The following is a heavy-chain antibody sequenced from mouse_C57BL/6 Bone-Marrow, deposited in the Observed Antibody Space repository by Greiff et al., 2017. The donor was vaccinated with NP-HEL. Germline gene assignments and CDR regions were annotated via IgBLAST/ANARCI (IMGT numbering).Heavy chain of an antibody. CDR2: INPNNGGT. CDR1: GYTFTDYN. CDR3: ARQDYDDGEFAF. D-gene: IGHD2-4*01. J-gene: IGHJ3*01. V-gene: IGHV1-22*01. Sequence: VQLQQSGPELVKPGASVKMSCKASGYTFTDYNMHWVKQSHGKSLEWIGYINPNNGGTSYNQKFKGKATLTVNESSSTAYMELRSLTSEDSAVYYCARQDYDDGEFAFWGQGTLVTVSA.